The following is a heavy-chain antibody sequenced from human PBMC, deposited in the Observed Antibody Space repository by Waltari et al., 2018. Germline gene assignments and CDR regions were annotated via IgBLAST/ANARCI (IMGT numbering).Heavy chain of an antibody. D-gene: IGHD3-10*01. CDR1: GDTFTDNY. CDR3: AAALGGGISASRPFHF. CDR2: LDPEDGKA. J-gene: IGHJ3*01. V-gene: IGHV1-69-2*01. Sequence: EVQLLQSGAEVKKPGTPVKISCKVSGDTFTDNYIHWIQQAPGQGLQWMGLLDPEDGKAGYAEKFQGRVTMTADTSRHTAYMELTSLTSEDTAFYYCAAALGGGISASRPFHFWGQGTMITVSS.